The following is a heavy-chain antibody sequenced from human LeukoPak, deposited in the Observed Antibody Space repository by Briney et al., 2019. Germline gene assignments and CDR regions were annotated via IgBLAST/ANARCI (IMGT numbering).Heavy chain of an antibody. D-gene: IGHD6-13*01. CDR1: GYTFTSYY. CDR3: ARDLEYSSSWFSYYYYYMDV. CDR2: INPSGGST. V-gene: IGHV1-46*01. J-gene: IGHJ6*03. Sequence: ASVKVSCKASGYTFTSYYMHWVRQAPGQGLEWMGIINPSGGSTSYAQKFQGRATMTRDMSTSTVYMELSSLRSEDTAVYYCARDLEYSSSWFSYYYYYMDVWGKGTTVTVSS.